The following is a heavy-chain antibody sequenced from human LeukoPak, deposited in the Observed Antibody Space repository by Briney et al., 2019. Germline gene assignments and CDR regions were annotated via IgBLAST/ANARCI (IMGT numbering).Heavy chain of an antibody. D-gene: IGHD5-18*01. CDR1: GYTFTGYY. CDR3: ARAIVMVTYWFDP. CDR2: INPNSSGT. V-gene: IGHV1-2*02. J-gene: IGHJ5*02. Sequence: ASVQVSCKPSGYTFTGYYMHWVRQAPGQGLEGVGWINPNSSGTNYAQKFQGRVTMTRDTTISTAYMELSRLGSDDTAVYYCARAIVMVTYWFDPWGQGTLVTVSS.